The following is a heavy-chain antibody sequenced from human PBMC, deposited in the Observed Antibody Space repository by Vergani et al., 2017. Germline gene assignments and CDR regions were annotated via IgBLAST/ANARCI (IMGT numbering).Heavy chain of an antibody. J-gene: IGHJ4*02. D-gene: IGHD4-17*01. CDR3: AKDGRENSDYGYFDY. CDR2: IKEDGSET. V-gene: IGHV3-7*01. Sequence: EVQLMESGGGLVQPGGSLRLSCAASGFTFSNYWMSWVRQAPGKGLEWVANIKEDGSETFYVDSVMGRFTISRDTSKKTLSLQMRSLRADDTAVYYCAKDGRENSDYGYFDYWGQGTLVTVSS. CDR1: GFTFSNYW.